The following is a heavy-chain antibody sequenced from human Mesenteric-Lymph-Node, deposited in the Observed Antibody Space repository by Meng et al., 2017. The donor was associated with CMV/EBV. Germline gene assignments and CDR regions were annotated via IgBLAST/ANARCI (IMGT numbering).Heavy chain of an antibody. CDR1: GFTFSSYW. CDR2: INSDGSTT. V-gene: IGHV3-74*01. D-gene: IGHD6-13*01. Sequence: GESLKISCAASGFTFSSYWMHWVRQAPGEGLVWVSRINSDGSTTTYADSVKGRFTISRDNAKNSLYLQMNSLRAEDTAVYYCARDPLGEAAAGSNWFDPWGQGTLVTVSS. CDR3: ARDPLGEAAAGSNWFDP. J-gene: IGHJ5*02.